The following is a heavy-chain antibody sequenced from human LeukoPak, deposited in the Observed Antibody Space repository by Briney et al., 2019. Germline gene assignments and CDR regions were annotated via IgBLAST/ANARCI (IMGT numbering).Heavy chain of an antibody. CDR2: ISSNGGST. CDR3: ARGGGGSYSVDY. CDR1: GFTFSSYA. V-gene: IGHV3-64*01. J-gene: IGHJ4*02. D-gene: IGHD1-26*01. Sequence: GSPRLSCAASGFTFSSYAMHWVRQAPGKGLEYVSAISSNGGSTYYANSVKGRFTISRDNSKNTLYLQMGSLRAEDMAVYYCARGGGGSYSVDYWGRGTLVTVSS.